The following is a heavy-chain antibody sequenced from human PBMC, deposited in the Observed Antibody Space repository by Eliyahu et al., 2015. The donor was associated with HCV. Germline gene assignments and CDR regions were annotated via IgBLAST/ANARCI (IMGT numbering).Heavy chain of an antibody. J-gene: IGHJ6*02. CDR3: AREYSNPRVTIYYGMDV. Sequence: QVQLVQSGAEVKKPGASVKVSCKXSGYTFTGYYMHWVRQAPGQGLEWMGWINPNSGGTNYAQKFQGRVTMTRDTSISTAYMELSRLRSDDTAVYYCAREYSNPRVTIYYGMDVWGQGTTVTVSS. D-gene: IGHD4-11*01. CDR1: GYTFTGYY. CDR2: INPNSGGT. V-gene: IGHV1-2*02.